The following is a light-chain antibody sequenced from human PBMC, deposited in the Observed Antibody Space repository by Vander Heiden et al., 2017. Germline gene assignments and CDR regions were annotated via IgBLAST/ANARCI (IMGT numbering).Light chain of an antibody. CDR3: QVWDSSGDHRV. V-gene: IGLV3-21*02. CDR1: HIGSKS. CDR2: IDS. Sequence: SYVLTQPHSVSVAPGLSSRSTGGGSHIGSKSVHCYPQRPGLAPVLVVYIDSDRPSGIPGRFSGSNSGHTATLTTSRVEAGEEADYFCQVWDSSGDHRVFGGGTKLTVL. J-gene: IGLJ3*02.